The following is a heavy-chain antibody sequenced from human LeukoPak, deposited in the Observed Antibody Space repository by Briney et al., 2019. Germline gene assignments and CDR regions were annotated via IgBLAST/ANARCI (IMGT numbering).Heavy chain of an antibody. J-gene: IGHJ4*02. Sequence: PGTSLRLSCAASGFSFSDHGMHWVRQAPGKGLEWVAVIWYDGSKKYFADSVKGRFTISRDDSKNTLYPQMNSLRAEDTTVYYCARDYCSTTSCLDYWGQGTLVTVSS. CDR3: ARDYCSTTSCLDY. CDR2: IWYDGSKK. D-gene: IGHD2-2*01. V-gene: IGHV3-33*01. CDR1: GFSFSDHG.